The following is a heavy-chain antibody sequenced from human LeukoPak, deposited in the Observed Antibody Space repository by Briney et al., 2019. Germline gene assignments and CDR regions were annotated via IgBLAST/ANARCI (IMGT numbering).Heavy chain of an antibody. CDR1: GDSVSSNSAA. CDR3: ARVAGRDCSSTSCPIDY. D-gene: IGHD2-2*01. Sequence: SQTLSLTCAISGDSVSSNSAAWNWIRQSPSRGLEWLGRTYYRSKWYNDYAVSVKSRITINPDTSKNQFSLQLNSVTPEDTAVYYCARVAGRDCSSTSCPIDYWGQGILVTVSS. J-gene: IGHJ4*02. V-gene: IGHV6-1*01. CDR2: TYYRSKWYN.